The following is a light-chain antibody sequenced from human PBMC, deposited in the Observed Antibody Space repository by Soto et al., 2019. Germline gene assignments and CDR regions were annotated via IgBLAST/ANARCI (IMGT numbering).Light chain of an antibody. CDR1: QSVSSSY. CDR3: QQYDKSNWAYT. CDR2: GAS. V-gene: IGKV3-20*01. J-gene: IGKJ2*01. Sequence: EVVLTQSPVTLSLSPGERATLSCRASQSVSSSYLAWYQQKPGQAPRLLIYGASSRATGIPDRFSGSGSGTDFTLTISRMEPEDFAVYYCQQYDKSNWAYTFGQGTKLEIK.